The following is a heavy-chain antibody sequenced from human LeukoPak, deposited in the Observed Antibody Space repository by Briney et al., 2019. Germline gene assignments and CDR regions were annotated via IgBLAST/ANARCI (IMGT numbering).Heavy chain of an antibody. V-gene: IGHV3-49*04. Sequence: PGGSLRLSCKASGFAFGDYALSWVRQAPGKGLDWVGSIRSKTHGGTTEYAASVKGRFTISRDDSRTTAYLQMNSLKTEDTAVYYCTTDRVVATSTYYYYYGMDVWGQGTTVTVSS. CDR2: IRSKTHGGTT. CDR3: TTDRVVATSTYYYYYGMDV. J-gene: IGHJ6*02. CDR1: GFAFGDYA. D-gene: IGHD5-12*01.